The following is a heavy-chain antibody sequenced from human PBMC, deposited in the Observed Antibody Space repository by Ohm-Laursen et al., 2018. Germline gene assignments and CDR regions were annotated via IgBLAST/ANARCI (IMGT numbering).Heavy chain of an antibody. V-gene: IGHV4-59*11. Sequence: SDTLSLTCTVSGASISGQYWSWIRQPPGKGLEWIGYIHYSGTTTYNPSLTGRVTMSVDLSKNQFSLKLTSVTAADTAVYYCARDLGRVVGATPLWDYYYGMDVWGQGTTVTVSS. J-gene: IGHJ6*02. CDR1: GASISGQY. D-gene: IGHD1-26*01. CDR2: IHYSGTT. CDR3: ARDLGRVVGATPLWDYYYGMDV.